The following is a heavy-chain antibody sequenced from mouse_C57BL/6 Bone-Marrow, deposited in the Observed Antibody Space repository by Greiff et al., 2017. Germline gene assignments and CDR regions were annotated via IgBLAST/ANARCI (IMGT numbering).Heavy chain of an antibody. V-gene: IGHV1-81*01. CDR2: IYPRNGNT. D-gene: IGHD1-1*01. CDR3: ARVNGSYWYFDV. J-gene: IGHJ1*03. CDR1: GYTFTSYG. Sequence: VQLQQSGAELARPGASVKLSCKASGYTFTSYGISWVKQRTGQGLEWIGEIYPRNGNTYYNEKFKGKATLTADKSSSTAYMELRSLTSEDSAVYFCARVNGSYWYFDVWGTGTTVTVSS.